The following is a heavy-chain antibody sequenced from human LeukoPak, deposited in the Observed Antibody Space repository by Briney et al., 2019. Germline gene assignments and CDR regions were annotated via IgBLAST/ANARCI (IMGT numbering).Heavy chain of an antibody. CDR3: AKVSNIVVVPAAFLDY. Sequence: GGSLRLSCAASGFTVSSNYMSWVRQAPGKGLEWGSVIYSGGSTYYADSVKGRFTISRDNSKNTLYLQMNSLRAEDTAVYYCAKVSNIVVVPAAFLDYWGQGTLVTVSS. CDR1: GFTVSSNY. D-gene: IGHD2-2*01. V-gene: IGHV3-53*01. CDR2: IYSGGST. J-gene: IGHJ4*02.